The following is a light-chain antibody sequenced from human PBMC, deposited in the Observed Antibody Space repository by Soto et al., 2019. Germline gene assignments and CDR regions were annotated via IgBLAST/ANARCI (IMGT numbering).Light chain of an antibody. J-gene: IGLJ1*01. CDR2: GVN. CDR1: SSNVDDYRY. V-gene: IGLV2-11*01. Sequence: QSVLTQPRSVSGSPGQSLTISCTGTSSNVDDYRYVSWYQQFPGKAPKLVIYGVNQRPSGVPNRFSGSNSDNTASLTISGLQAEDEADYYCCSYATTPEIFGTGTNVTV. CDR3: CSYATTPEI.